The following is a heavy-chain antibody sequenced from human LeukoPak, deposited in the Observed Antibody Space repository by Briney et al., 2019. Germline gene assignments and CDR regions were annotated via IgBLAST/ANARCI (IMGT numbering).Heavy chain of an antibody. Sequence: PSETLSLTCTVSGGSISNYYWTWIRQSPGKGLEWIGYIYYSGSTNYNPSLKSRVTISIDTSKNQFSLKLSSVTAADTAVYYCARDSGLNDYWGQGTLVTVSS. V-gene: IGHV4-59*12. CDR1: GGSISNYY. J-gene: IGHJ4*02. D-gene: IGHD6-19*01. CDR3: ARDSGLNDY. CDR2: IYYSGST.